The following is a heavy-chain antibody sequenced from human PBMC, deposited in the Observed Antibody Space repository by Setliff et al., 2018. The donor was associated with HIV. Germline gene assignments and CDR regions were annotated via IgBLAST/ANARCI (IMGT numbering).Heavy chain of an antibody. CDR2: IFYSGIT. D-gene: IGHD3-3*01. CDR3: ARSKTFYDFWGGYYTHGAFKI. CDR1: GGSFTSRSYY. V-gene: IGHV4-39*01. Sequence: DTLSLTCTVSGGSFTSRSYYWGWIRQPPGKGLEWIGSIFYSGITYYNPSLKSRVTISVDTSKNQFSLNLTSVTAADTAVYYCARSKTFYDFWGGYYTHGAFKIWGLGTMVTVSS. J-gene: IGHJ3*02.